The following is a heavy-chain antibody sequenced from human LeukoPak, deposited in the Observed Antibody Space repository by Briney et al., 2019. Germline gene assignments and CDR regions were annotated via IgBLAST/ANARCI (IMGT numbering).Heavy chain of an antibody. CDR3: ARRDGSWYGY. CDR1: GGSISSYY. Sequence: SETLSLTCTVSGGSISSYYWGWIRQPPGKGLEWIGSIHYSGSTYYNPSLKSRVTISVDTSKNQFSLKLSSVTAADTAVYYCARRDGSWYGYWGQEALVTVSS. V-gene: IGHV4-39*01. D-gene: IGHD6-13*01. CDR2: IHYSGST. J-gene: IGHJ4*02.